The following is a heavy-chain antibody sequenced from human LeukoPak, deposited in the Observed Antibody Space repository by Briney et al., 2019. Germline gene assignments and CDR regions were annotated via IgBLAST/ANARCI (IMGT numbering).Heavy chain of an antibody. Sequence: GGPLSLPCAAPGFTFISYGIHWVRQAPGKGLEGVAVICLDGSNKYYADSVKGRFTISRDDSKNTLYLQMNSLRAEDTAVYYCARSAGGWDPYNWFDPWGQGTLVTVSS. CDR1: GFTFISYG. D-gene: IGHD1-26*01. J-gene: IGHJ5*02. CDR3: ARSAGGWDPYNWFDP. V-gene: IGHV3-33*08. CDR2: ICLDGSNK.